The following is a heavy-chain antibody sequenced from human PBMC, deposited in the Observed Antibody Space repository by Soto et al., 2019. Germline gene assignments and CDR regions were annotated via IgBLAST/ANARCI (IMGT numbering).Heavy chain of an antibody. CDR2: IRQDGSEI. CDR1: GFTFSSYW. V-gene: IGHV3-7*01. D-gene: IGHD2-15*01. J-gene: IGHJ4*02. CDR3: ARPSGYCSGGSCFPYDY. Sequence: EVQLVDSGGGLVQPGGSLRLSCAASGFTFSSYWMSWVRQAPGKGLEWVAKIRQDGSEIYYVDSVKGRFTISRDNAKNSLYLQMHSLRADDTAVYYCARPSGYCSGGSCFPYDYWGQGTLGTVSS.